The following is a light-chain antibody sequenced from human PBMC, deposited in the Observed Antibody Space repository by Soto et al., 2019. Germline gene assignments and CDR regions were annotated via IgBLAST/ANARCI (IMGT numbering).Light chain of an antibody. CDR2: GAS. Sequence: EIVMTHSPATLSVSTWERATLSCGASQSVTSNLAWYQQKPGQAPGLLIYGASTRATGIPARFSGSGSGTEFTLIISSLQSEDFAVYYCQQYNNWPPWTFGQGTKVDIK. J-gene: IGKJ1*01. CDR1: QSVTSN. CDR3: QQYNNWPPWT. V-gene: IGKV3-15*01.